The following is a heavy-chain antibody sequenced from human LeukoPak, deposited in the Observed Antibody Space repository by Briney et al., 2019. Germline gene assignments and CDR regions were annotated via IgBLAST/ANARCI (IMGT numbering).Heavy chain of an antibody. CDR1: GYTFSGHY. CDR3: AREETGYLPGPFDY. J-gene: IGHJ4*02. D-gene: IGHD3-9*01. V-gene: IGHV1-2*02. CDR2: IYPNSGGT. Sequence: ASVKVSCKASGYTFSGHYMHWVRQAPGQGLEWMGWIYPNSGGTNYAQKFQGRVTMTRDTSISTAYMELSRLRSDDTAVYYCAREETGYLPGPFDYWGQGTLVTVSS.